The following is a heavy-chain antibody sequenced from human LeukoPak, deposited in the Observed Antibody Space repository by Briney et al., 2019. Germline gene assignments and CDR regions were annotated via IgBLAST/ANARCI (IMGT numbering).Heavy chain of an antibody. Sequence: GGSLRLSCAASGFTVSSNYMSWVRQAPGKGLEWVSVIYSGGSTYYADSVKGRFTISRDNSKNTLHLQMNSLRAEDTAVYYCASLDPGDWFDPWGQGTLVTVSS. CDR1: GFTVSSNY. V-gene: IGHV3-53*01. CDR2: IYSGGST. D-gene: IGHD3-10*01. J-gene: IGHJ5*02. CDR3: ASLDPGDWFDP.